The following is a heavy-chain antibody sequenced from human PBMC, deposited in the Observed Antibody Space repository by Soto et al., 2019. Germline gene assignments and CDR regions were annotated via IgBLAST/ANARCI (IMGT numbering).Heavy chain of an antibody. CDR2: LDWNGATT. V-gene: IGHV3-9*01. CDR1: GFTFDDYA. Sequence: VQLVESGGGLVQPGRSLRLSCAASGFTFDDYAMHWVRQAPGKGLGWVSSLDWNGATTGYADSVKGRFTISRDNAKNSLYLQMNSLRAEDTALYYCEKCRSSWVESGMAVWGKGTTVTVSS. CDR3: EKCRSSWVESGMAV. J-gene: IGHJ6*04.